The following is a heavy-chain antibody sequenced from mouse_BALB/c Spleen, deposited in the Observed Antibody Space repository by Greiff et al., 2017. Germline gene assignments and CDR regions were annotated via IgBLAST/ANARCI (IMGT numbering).Heavy chain of an antibody. V-gene: IGHV5-9-4*01. D-gene: IGHD2-4*01. CDR3: ARASTMITTAWFAY. CDR1: GFPFSSYA. CDR2: ISSGGSYT. J-gene: IGHJ3*01. Sequence: EVQGGGSGGGLVKPGGSLKISCAASGFPFSSYALSWVRQSPEKRLEWVGEISSGGSYTYYPDTVTGRFTISRDNAKNTLYLEMSSLRSEDTAMYYCARASTMITTAWFAYWGQGTLVTVSA.